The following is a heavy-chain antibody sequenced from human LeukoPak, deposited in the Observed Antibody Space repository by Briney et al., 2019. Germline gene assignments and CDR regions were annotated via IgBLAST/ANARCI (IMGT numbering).Heavy chain of an antibody. V-gene: IGHV3-7*01. D-gene: IGHD2-15*01. J-gene: IGHJ5*02. CDR3: ARYTLGYCSGGSCEDVWFDP. CDR1: GFTFSSYW. CDR2: IKQDGSEK. Sequence: GGSLRLSCAASGFTFSSYWMSWVRQAPGKGLEWVANIKQDGSEKYYVDSVKGRFTISRDNAKNSLYLQMNSLRAEDTAVYYCARYTLGYCSGGSCEDVWFDPWGQGTLVTVSS.